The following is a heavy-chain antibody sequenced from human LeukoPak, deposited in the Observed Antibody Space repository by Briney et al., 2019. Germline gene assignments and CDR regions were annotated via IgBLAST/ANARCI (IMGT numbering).Heavy chain of an antibody. J-gene: IGHJ6*02. CDR2: ISSSSSYI. CDR3: ARDEEYQLLYAYYYYGMDV. Sequence: GSLRLSCAASGFTFSSYSMNWVRQAPGKGLEWVSSISSSSSYIYYADSVKGRFTISRDNAKNSLYLQMNSLRAEDTAVYYCARDEEYQLLYAYYYYGMDVWGQGTTVTVSS. D-gene: IGHD2-2*02. CDR1: GFTFSSYS. V-gene: IGHV3-21*01.